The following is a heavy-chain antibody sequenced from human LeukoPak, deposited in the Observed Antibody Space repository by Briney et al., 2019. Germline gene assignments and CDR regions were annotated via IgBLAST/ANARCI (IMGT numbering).Heavy chain of an antibody. V-gene: IGHV3-74*01. J-gene: IGHJ5*02. CDR1: GFTFSSYW. Sequence: PGGSLRLSCAASGFTFSSYWMHWVRQAPGKELVWVSRINSDGSSTSYADSVKGRFTISRDNAKNTLYLQMNSLRAEDTAVYYCARDRYYYDSSGYYRFDPWGQGTLVTVSS. D-gene: IGHD3-22*01. CDR2: INSDGSST. CDR3: ARDRYYYDSSGYYRFDP.